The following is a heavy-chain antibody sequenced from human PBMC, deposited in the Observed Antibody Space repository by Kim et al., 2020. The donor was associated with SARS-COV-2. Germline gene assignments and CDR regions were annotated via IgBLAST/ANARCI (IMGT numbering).Heavy chain of an antibody. CDR1: GFTFHPPP. CDR3: AKGPERGTMDV. D-gene: IGHD3-16*01. Sequence: GGSLRLSCAASGFTFHPPPLRWFLQAPGNGLEWVSSINSDGKKTYYAGSVKGRFTISRDNSKNTLYLQMNSLRAEDTAVFHCAKGPERGTMDVWGQGTTVTVSS. J-gene: IGHJ6*02. CDR2: INSDGKKT. V-gene: IGHV3-23*01.